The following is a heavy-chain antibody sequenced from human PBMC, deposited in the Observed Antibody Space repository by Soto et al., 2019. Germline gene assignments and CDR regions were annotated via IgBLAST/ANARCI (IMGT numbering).Heavy chain of an antibody. J-gene: IGHJ6*03. V-gene: IGHV4-39*01. CDR2: IYYSGST. D-gene: IGHD2-2*01. Sequence: QLQLQESGPGLVKPSETLSLTCTVSGGSISSSSYYWGWIRQPPGKGLEWIGSIYYSGSTYYNPSLGSRVTISVDTSKNQFSLMLSSVSAADTAVYYCAEVVGVPAAIYYYYMDVWGKGTTVTVS. CDR1: GGSISSSSYY. CDR3: AEVVGVPAAIYYYYMDV.